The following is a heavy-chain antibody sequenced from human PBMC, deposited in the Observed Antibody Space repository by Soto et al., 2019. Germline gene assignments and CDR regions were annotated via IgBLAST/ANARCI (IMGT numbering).Heavy chain of an antibody. CDR1: GGTFSSYA. V-gene: IGHV1-69*13. Sequence: SVKVSCKASGGTFSSYAISWVRRAPGQGLEWMGGIIPIFGTANYAQKFQGRVTITADESPSTAYMELSSLRSEDTAVYYCARESIAARSRAGYYYYYGMDVWGQGTTVTVSS. D-gene: IGHD6-6*01. CDR3: ARESIAARSRAGYYYYYGMDV. CDR2: IIPIFGTA. J-gene: IGHJ6*02.